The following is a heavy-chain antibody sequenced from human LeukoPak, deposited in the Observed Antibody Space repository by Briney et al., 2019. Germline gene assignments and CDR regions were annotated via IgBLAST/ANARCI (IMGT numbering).Heavy chain of an antibody. CDR1: GGSISSSSYY. CDR3: AKSGGYGLIDY. V-gene: IGHV4-39*07. Sequence: SETLSLTCTVSGGSISSSSYYWGWIRQPPGKGLEWIGSIYYSGSTYYNPSLKSRVTISVDTSKNQFSLRLNSVTAADTAMYFCAKSGGYGLIDYWGQGTRVIVSS. CDR2: IYYSGST. D-gene: IGHD1-26*01. J-gene: IGHJ4*02.